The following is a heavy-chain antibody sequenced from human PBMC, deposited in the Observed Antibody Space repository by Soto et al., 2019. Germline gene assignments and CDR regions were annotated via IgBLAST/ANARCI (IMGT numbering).Heavy chain of an antibody. J-gene: IGHJ6*01. CDR2: MNPNSGNT. D-gene: IGHD6-13*01. V-gene: IGHV1-8*01. Sequence: QVQLVQSGAEVKKPGASVKVSCKASGYTFTSYDINWVRQATGQGLEWMGWMNPNSGNTGYAQKFQDRVTMTSNTSISTAYMELSSLRSEDTAVYYCARRGYSSSWYYYYYYGMDVWGQGTTVTGSS. CDR1: GYTFTSYD. CDR3: ARRGYSSSWYYYYYYGMDV.